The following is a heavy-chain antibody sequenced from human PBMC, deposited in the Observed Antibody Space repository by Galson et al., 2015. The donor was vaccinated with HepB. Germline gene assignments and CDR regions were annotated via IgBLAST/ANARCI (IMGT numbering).Heavy chain of an antibody. V-gene: IGHV3-23*01. J-gene: IGHJ3*01. CDR1: GFSFNNYV. D-gene: IGHD3-10*01. CDR3: AKDSLRDYFGSGTLWPFDV. CDR2: ISGSGGST. Sequence: SLRLSCAASGFSFNNYVMSWVRQAPGKGLEWVSGISGSGGSTYYVDSVKGRFTISRDNSKNALYLQMSSLRVEDTAVYYCAKDSLRDYFGSGTLWPFDVWGQGTVVTVSS.